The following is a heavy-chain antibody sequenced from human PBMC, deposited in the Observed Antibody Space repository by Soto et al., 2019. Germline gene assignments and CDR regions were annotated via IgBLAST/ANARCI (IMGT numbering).Heavy chain of an antibody. J-gene: IGHJ4*02. V-gene: IGHV4-30-4*01. D-gene: IGHD3-16*02. Sequence: PSETLSLTCTVSGGSINSGDYYWSWIRQPPGKGLEWIGYIYYSGSTFYNPSLKSRVTVSVDTSKNQFSLKLSSVTAADTAVYYCAREGPQTFGGLVAPFDYWGQGTLVTVSS. CDR1: GGSINSGDYY. CDR3: AREGPQTFGGLVAPFDY. CDR2: IYYSGST.